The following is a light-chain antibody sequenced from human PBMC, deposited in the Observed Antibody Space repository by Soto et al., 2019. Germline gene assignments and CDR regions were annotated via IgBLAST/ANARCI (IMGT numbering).Light chain of an antibody. CDR2: GAS. Sequence: EIVLTQSPGTLSFSPGERATLSCRASQSISSSYLAWYQQKPGQAPRLLVYGASSRATGIPDRFSGSGSGTDFTLTISRLEPEDFAVYYCQQYGSSRFTFGPGTIVDIK. J-gene: IGKJ3*01. CDR1: QSISSSY. V-gene: IGKV3-20*01. CDR3: QQYGSSRFT.